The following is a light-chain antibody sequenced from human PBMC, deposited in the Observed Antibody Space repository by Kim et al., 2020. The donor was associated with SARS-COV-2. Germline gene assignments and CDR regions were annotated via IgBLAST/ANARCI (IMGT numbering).Light chain of an antibody. CDR3: QKYKNGPRT. Sequence: PGEGATLPGRPIRRVSSNLAGSQQNPGRAPGPLIYGASPRATGTPARLSGGGLGKESTLPISGLQSEDFAVYYCQKYKNGPRTFGQGTKVDSK. CDR1: RRVSSN. V-gene: IGKV3-15*01. CDR2: GAS. J-gene: IGKJ1*01.